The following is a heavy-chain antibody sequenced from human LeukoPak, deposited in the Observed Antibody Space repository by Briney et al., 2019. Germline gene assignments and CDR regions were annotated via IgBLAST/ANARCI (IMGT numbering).Heavy chain of an antibody. CDR1: GFTLSTYA. V-gene: IGHV3-23*01. CDR3: ATYRQVLLPFES. CDR2: FSGSGGNT. Sequence: GGSLRLSCAASGFTLSTYAMSWVRQAPGKGLEWVSAFSGSGGNTYYADSVKGRFTISRDNSKNTLYLQMNSLRAEDTAIYYCATYRQVLLPFESWGQGALVTVSS. D-gene: IGHD2-8*02. J-gene: IGHJ4*02.